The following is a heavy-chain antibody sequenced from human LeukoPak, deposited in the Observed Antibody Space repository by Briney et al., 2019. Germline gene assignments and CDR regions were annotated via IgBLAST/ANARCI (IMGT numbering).Heavy chain of an antibody. CDR1: GFTFSSYA. V-gene: IGHV3-23*01. J-gene: IGHJ4*02. CDR3: AKDRQWLGVFDY. D-gene: IGHD6-19*01. CDR2: ISGSGGST. Sequence: GGSLRLSCAASGFTFSSYAMSWVRQAPGKGLELVSAISGSGGSTYYADSVKGRFTISRDNSKNTLYLQMNSLRAEDTAVYCCAKDRQWLGVFDYWGQGTLVTVSS.